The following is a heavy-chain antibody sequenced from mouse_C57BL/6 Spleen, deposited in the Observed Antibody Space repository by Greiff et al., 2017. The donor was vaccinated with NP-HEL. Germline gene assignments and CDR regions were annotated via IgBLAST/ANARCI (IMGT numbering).Heavy chain of an antibody. Sequence: QVQLKQPGAELVKPGASVKMSCKASGYTFTSYWITWVKQRPGQGLEWIGDIYPGSGSTNYNEKFKSKATLTVDTSSSTAYMQLSSLTSEDSAVYYCAIPYYYGSSPYYFDYWGQGTTLTVSS. CDR2: IYPGSGST. CDR1: GYTFTSYW. D-gene: IGHD1-1*01. J-gene: IGHJ2*01. V-gene: IGHV1-55*01. CDR3: AIPYYYGSSPYYFDY.